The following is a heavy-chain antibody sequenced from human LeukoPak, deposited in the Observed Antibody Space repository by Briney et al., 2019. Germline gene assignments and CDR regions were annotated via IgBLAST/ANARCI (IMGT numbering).Heavy chain of an antibody. V-gene: IGHV3-13*04. CDR1: GFTFSRND. Sequence: GGSLRLSCAASGFTFSRNDMHWVRQATGKGLEWVSAIGTAGDTYYPDSVKGRFTISRENAKNSLYLQMNSMRPTDTAGYYCARWGTTGFWAFDIWGQGTMVTVSS. CDR2: IGTAGDT. J-gene: IGHJ3*02. D-gene: IGHD3-16*01. CDR3: ARWGTTGFWAFDI.